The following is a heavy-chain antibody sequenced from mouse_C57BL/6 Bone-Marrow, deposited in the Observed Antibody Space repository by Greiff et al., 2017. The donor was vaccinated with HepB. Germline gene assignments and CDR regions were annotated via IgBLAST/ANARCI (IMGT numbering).Heavy chain of an antibody. Sequence: VQLKESGTVLVRPGASVKMSCKASGYTFTSYWMHWVKQRPGQGLEWIGAIYPGNSDTSYNQKFKGKATLTAVTSASTAYMELSSLTNEDSAVYYYTRGGFLFAYWGQGTMVTVSA. CDR1: GYTFTSYW. CDR2: IYPGNSDT. J-gene: IGHJ3*01. V-gene: IGHV1-5*01. CDR3: TRGGFLFAY.